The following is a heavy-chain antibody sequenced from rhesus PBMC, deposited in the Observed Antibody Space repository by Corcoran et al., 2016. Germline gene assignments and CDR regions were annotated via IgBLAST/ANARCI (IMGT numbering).Heavy chain of an antibody. J-gene: IGHJ4*01. CDR3: ASGYLIDY. CDR2: IYGSGSST. CDR1: GGSIRSSY. D-gene: IGHD2-27*01. V-gene: IGHV4-169*01. Sequence: QLQLQESGPGLVKPSETLSVTCAVSGGSIRSSYWSWLRQAPGKGLGWIGYIYGSGSSTNYNPSLKSRVTLSVDTSKNQLSLKLSSVTAADTAVYYCASGYLIDYWGQGVLVTVSS.